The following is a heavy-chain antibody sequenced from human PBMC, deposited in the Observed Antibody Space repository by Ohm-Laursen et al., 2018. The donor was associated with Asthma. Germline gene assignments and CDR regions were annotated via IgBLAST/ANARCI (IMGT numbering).Heavy chain of an antibody. D-gene: IGHD3-16*01. J-gene: IGHJ4*02. CDR3: ASQITFGGITRDY. CDR1: GGSISSGDYY. Sequence: SDTLSLTCTVSGGSISSGDYYWSWIRQPPGKGLEWIGYIYYSGSTYYNPSLKSRVTISVDTSKNQFSLKLSSVTAADTAVYYCASQITFGGITRDYWGQGTLVTVSS. CDR2: IYYSGST. V-gene: IGHV4-30-4*02.